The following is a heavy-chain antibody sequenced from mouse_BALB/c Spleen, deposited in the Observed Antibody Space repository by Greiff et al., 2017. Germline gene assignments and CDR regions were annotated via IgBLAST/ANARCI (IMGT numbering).Heavy chain of an antibody. CDR2: ISSGGSYT. J-gene: IGHJ3*01. Sequence: EVMLVESGGDLVKPGGSLKLSCAASGFTFSSYGMSWVRQTPDKRLEWVATISSGGSYTYYPDSVKGRFTISRDNAKNTLYLQMSSLKSEDTAMYYCARGTTATRTWFAYWGQGTLVTVSA. CDR1: GFTFSSYG. CDR3: ARGTTATRTWFAY. D-gene: IGHD1-2*01. V-gene: IGHV5-6*01.